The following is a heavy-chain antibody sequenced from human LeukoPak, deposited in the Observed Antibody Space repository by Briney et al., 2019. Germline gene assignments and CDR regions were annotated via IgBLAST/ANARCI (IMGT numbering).Heavy chain of an antibody. Sequence: ASVKVSCKASGGTFSSYAISWVRQAPGQGLEWMGGIIPIFGTANYAQKFQSRVTITADESTSTAYMELSSLRSEDTAVYYCAVGGSTRHDYWGQGTLVTVSS. CDR3: AVGGSTRHDY. D-gene: IGHD2-2*01. CDR2: IIPIFGTA. CDR1: GGTFSSYA. V-gene: IGHV1-69*13. J-gene: IGHJ4*02.